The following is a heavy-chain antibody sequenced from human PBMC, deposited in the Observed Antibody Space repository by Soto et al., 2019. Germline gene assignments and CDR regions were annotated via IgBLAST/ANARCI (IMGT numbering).Heavy chain of an antibody. CDR1: GYTLTELS. CDR3: ATKGAYYDSSGYYAIDY. CDR2: FDPEDGET. J-gene: IGHJ4*02. Sequence: GASVKGSLKVSGYTLTELSMHWLRQAPGQGLEWMGGFDPEDGETIYAQKFQGRVTMTEDTSTDTAYMELSSLRSEDTAVYYCATKGAYYDSSGYYAIDYSGQGTLVTVSS. V-gene: IGHV1-24*01. D-gene: IGHD3-22*01.